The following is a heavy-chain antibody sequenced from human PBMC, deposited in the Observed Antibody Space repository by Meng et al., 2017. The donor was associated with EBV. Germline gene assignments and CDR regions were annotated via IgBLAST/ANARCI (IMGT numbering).Heavy chain of an antibody. J-gene: IGHJ4*02. V-gene: IGHV4-61*01. CDR3: AKSSSSTPGVVDS. CDR1: GSSVSGGTFH. D-gene: IGHD2-2*01. Sequence: VQPQESGPGLVKPSEALYLPCTVSGSSVSGGTFHWSWIRQPPGKELQWIGYIYDGGTTIYNPSLKSRVTIFLDTPRNQFSLGLRSVTTADTAVYYCAKSSSSTPGVVDSWGQGTLVTVSS. CDR2: IYDGGTT.